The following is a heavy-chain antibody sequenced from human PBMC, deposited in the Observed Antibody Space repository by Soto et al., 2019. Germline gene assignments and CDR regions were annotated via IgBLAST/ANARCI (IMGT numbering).Heavy chain of an antibody. CDR1: DGSISGGDYY. V-gene: IGHV4-31*03. D-gene: IGHD2-21*02. Sequence: SETLSLTCTVSDGSISGGDYYWSGVRQHPGKGLEWIGYRSYSGSTYYNPSLKSRVTIVVDTSRNQFSLRLSSVTAADTAVYYCAREGGLAYCGGDCLYNWFDPWGQGTLVTVSS. CDR3: AREGGLAYCGGDCLYNWFDP. J-gene: IGHJ5*02. CDR2: RSYSGST.